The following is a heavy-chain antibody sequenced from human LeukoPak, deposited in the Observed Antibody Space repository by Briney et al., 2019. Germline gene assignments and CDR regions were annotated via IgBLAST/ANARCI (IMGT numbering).Heavy chain of an antibody. Sequence: GGSLRLSCAASGFTFSSYAMSWVRQAPGKGLEWVSAISGSGGSTYYADSVKGRFTISRDNSKNTLYLQMNNLRAEDTAVYYCAKDLIVVVVAARSDAFDIWGQGTMVTVSS. CDR3: AKDLIVVVVAARSDAFDI. J-gene: IGHJ3*02. CDR1: GFTFSSYA. V-gene: IGHV3-23*01. CDR2: ISGSGGST. D-gene: IGHD2-15*01.